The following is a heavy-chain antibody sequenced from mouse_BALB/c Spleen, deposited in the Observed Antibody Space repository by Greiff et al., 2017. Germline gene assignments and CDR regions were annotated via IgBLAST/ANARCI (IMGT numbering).Heavy chain of an antibody. Sequence: DVQLVESGGGLVQPGGSLRLSCATSGFTFTDYYMSWVRQPPGKALEWLGFIRNKANGYTTEYSASVKGRFTISRDNSQSILYLQMNTLRAEDSATYYCARDYYGYGFAYWGQGTLVTVSA. D-gene: IGHD1-2*01. V-gene: IGHV7-3*02. CDR3: ARDYYGYGFAY. CDR1: GFTFTDYY. CDR2: IRNKANGYTT. J-gene: IGHJ3*01.